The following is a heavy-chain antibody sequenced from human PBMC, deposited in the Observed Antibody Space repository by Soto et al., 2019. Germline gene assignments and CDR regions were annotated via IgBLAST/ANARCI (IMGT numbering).Heavy chain of an antibody. CDR2: INHSGST. J-gene: IGHJ4*02. V-gene: IGHV4-34*01. Sequence: QVQLQQWGAGLLKPSETLSLTCAVYGGSFSGYYWSWIRQPPGKGLEWIGEINHSGSTNYNPSIKSRVTISVDTSKNQFSLKLSSVTAADTAVYYCARGPYYYGSGSPPFDYWGQGTLVTVSS. CDR1: GGSFSGYY. CDR3: ARGPYYYGSGSPPFDY. D-gene: IGHD3-10*01.